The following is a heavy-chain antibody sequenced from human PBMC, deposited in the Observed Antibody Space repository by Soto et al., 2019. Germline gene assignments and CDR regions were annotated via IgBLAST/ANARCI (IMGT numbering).Heavy chain of an antibody. J-gene: IGHJ4*02. Sequence: EAQLVESGGGLIQPGGSLRLSCAASGFTVSSSYLTWVRQAPGKGLEWVAILYTGTDTVYADSVKGRFTISRDSSKNTLHLQTLTPRAEDTAMYFCASSRYTGTYSGRFLDYWGQGPLVTVSS. CDR3: ASSRYTGTYSGRFLDY. D-gene: IGHD1-26*01. V-gene: IGHV3-53*01. CDR1: GFTVSSSY. CDR2: LYTGTDT.